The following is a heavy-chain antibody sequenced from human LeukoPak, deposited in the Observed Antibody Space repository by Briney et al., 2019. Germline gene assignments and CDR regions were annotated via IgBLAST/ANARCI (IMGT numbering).Heavy chain of an antibody. CDR2: ISTYNDNT. CDR3: ARGPDGYCSSTSCYFHYYYGMDV. Sequence: GASVKVSCKASGYTFTSYGISWVRQAPGRGLEWMGWISTYNDNTKYAQKVQGRVTITADESTSTAYMELCSLRSEDTAVYYCARGPDGYCSSTSCYFHYYYGMDVWGQGTTVTVSS. D-gene: IGHD2-2*01. V-gene: IGHV1-18*01. J-gene: IGHJ6*02. CDR1: GYTFTSYG.